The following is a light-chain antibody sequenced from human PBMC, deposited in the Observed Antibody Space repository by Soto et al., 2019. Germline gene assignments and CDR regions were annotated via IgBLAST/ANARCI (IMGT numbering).Light chain of an antibody. CDR3: HQYNSYSPFT. CDR1: QRISTW. J-gene: IGKJ3*01. Sequence: DIQMTQSPSTLSASVGDRVTITCRASQRISTWLAWYQQHPGEAPKLLIYGASYLESGVPSRFSGSGSGTKFLLTLDRLQPGDFAVFYCHQYNSYSPFTFGPGTRVDIQ. CDR2: GAS. V-gene: IGKV1-5*01.